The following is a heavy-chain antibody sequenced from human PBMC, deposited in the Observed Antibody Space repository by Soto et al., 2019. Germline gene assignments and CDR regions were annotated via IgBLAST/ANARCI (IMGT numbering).Heavy chain of an antibody. V-gene: IGHV4-39*01. CDR3: SRRGSSSAFHWAPIDY. J-gene: IGHJ4*02. Sequence: PSETLSLTCTVSGGSISSSSYYWGWIRQPPGKGLEWIGSIYYSGSTYYNPSLKSRVTISVDTSKNQFSLKLSSVTAADTAVYFFSRRGSSSAFHWAPIDYWGQGTLVTVSS. CDR1: GGSISSSSYY. D-gene: IGHD6-13*01. CDR2: IYYSGST.